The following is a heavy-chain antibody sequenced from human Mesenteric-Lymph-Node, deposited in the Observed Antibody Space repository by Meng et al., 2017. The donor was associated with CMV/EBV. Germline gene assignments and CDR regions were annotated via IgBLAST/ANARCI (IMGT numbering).Heavy chain of an antibody. J-gene: IGHJ6*02. CDR2: ISGTGTST. CDR3: ARDREYDFWSGYYSYYYYGMDV. Sequence: GESLKISCVASGFTFSSCAMTWVRQAPGKGLEWVSTISGTGTSTYFADSVKGRFTISRDNSKNTLYLQMNSLRAEDTAVYYCARDREYDFWSGYYSYYYYGMDVWGQGTTVTVSS. V-gene: IGHV3-23*01. CDR1: GFTFSSCA. D-gene: IGHD3-3*01.